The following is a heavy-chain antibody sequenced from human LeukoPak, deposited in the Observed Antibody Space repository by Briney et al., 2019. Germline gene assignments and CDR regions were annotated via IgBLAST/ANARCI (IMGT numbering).Heavy chain of an antibody. V-gene: IGHV4-4*07. CDR1: GGSISSYY. D-gene: IGHD4-11*01. Sequence: KPSETLSLTCTVSGGSISSYYWSWIRQPAGKGLEWIGRIYTSGSTNYNPSLKSRVTMSVDTSKNQFSLKLSSVTAADTAVYYCAREDYSNYGAYYYYMDVWGKGTTVTVSS. CDR2: IYTSGST. CDR3: AREDYSNYGAYYYYMDV. J-gene: IGHJ6*03.